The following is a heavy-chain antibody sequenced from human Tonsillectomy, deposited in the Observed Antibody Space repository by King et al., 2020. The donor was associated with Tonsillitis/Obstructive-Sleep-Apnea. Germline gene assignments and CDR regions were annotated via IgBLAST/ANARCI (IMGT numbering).Heavy chain of an antibody. Sequence: VQLVESGGRLVQPGGSLRLSCVASGFTFRNFGIYAMSWVRQAPGKGLEWVSTIGGLGREELYADSVKGRFTISRDDSTNTVYRQMNSLSVEDTAVDFCAKDQTYEPEFDFWGQGTVVTVSA. J-gene: IGHJ4*02. CDR1: GFTFRNFGIYA. CDR3: AKDQTYEPEFDF. D-gene: IGHD2-8*01. CDR2: IGGLGREE. V-gene: IGHV3-23*04.